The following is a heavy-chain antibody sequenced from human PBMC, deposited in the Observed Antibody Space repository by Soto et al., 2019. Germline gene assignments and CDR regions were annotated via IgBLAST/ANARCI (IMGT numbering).Heavy chain of an antibody. CDR1: GFTVSSNY. D-gene: IGHD5-12*01. CDR2: IYSGGST. Sequence: EVQLVESGGGLVQPGGSLRLSCAASGFTVSSNYMSWVRQAPGKGLEWVSVIYSGGSTYYADSVKRRFTISRDNSKNTLYLQMNSLRAEDTAVYYCAREVGWLQSYYFDYWGQGTLVTVSS. CDR3: AREVGWLQSYYFDY. V-gene: IGHV3-66*01. J-gene: IGHJ4*02.